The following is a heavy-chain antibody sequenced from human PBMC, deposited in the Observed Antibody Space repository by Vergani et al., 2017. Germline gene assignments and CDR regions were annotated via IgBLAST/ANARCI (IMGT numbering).Heavy chain of an antibody. Sequence: QVQLVQSGAEVKKPGSSVKVSCKASGGTFSSYATSWVRQAPGQGLEWMGGIIPIFGTANSAQKFQGRVTITADESTSTAYMELSSLRSEDTAVYYCARDERPYYYDSSGYFRWGQGTLVTVSS. CDR2: IIPIFGTA. D-gene: IGHD3-22*01. J-gene: IGHJ4*02. CDR3: ARDERPYYYDSSGYFR. V-gene: IGHV1-69*01. CDR1: GGTFSSYA.